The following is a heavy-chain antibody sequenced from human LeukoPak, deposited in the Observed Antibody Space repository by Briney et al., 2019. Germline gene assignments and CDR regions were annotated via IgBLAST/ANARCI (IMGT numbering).Heavy chain of an antibody. CDR2: ISSDGSST. CDR3: ARDRGGGRCYDY. CDR1: GFTFSSYW. J-gene: IGHJ4*02. Sequence: GGPLRLSCAASGFTFSSYWMHWVRQAPGKGLVWVSGISSDGSSTTYADSVKGRFTISRDNAKNTLYLQMNSLRAEDSAVYYCARDRGGGRCYDYWGQGTLVTASS. V-gene: IGHV3-74*01. D-gene: IGHD2-15*01.